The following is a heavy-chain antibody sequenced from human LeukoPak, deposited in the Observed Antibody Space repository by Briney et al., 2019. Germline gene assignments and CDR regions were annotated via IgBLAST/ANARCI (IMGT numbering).Heavy chain of an antibody. CDR3: AAKIGYCSSTSCHPGGMDV. Sequence: GESLKISCKGSGYSFTSYSIGWVRQMPGKGLEWMGIIYPGDSDTRYSPSFQGQVTISADKSISTAYLQWSRLKASDTAMYYCAAKIGYCSSTSCHPGGMDVWGQGTTVTVSS. V-gene: IGHV5-51*01. D-gene: IGHD2-2*01. J-gene: IGHJ6*02. CDR2: IYPGDSDT. CDR1: GYSFTSYS.